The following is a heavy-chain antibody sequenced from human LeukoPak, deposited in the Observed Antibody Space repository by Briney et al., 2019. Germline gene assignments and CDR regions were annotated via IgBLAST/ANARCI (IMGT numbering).Heavy chain of an antibody. D-gene: IGHD5-24*01. CDR2: ISGSGGST. CDR3: AKDTMATILPLYYFDY. J-gene: IGHJ4*02. V-gene: IGHV3-23*01. CDR1: GFTFSSYA. Sequence: TGGSLRLSCAASGFTFSSYAMRWVRQAPGKGLEWVSAISGSGGSTYYADSVKGRFTISRDNSKNTLYLQMNSLRAEDTAVYYCAKDTMATILPLYYFDYWGQGTLVTVSS.